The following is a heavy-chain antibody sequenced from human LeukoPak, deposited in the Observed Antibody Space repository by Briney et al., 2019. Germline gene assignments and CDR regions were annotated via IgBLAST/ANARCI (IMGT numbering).Heavy chain of an antibody. Sequence: GGSLRLSCAASGFTFNTYGMHWVRQAPGKGLEWVAVILFDGTDKYYADSVKGRFTISRDNAKNTLYLQMNSLRAEDTAVYYCARPRCSGSYCGGFDIWGQGTMVTVSS. J-gene: IGHJ3*02. V-gene: IGHV3-30*03. CDR1: GFTFNTYG. D-gene: IGHD1-26*01. CDR2: ILFDGTDK. CDR3: ARPRCSGSYCGGFDI.